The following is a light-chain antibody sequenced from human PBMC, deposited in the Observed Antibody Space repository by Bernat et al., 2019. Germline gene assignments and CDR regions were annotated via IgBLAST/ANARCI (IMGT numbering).Light chain of an antibody. CDR1: SSNIGNKF. Sequence: QSVLTQPPSVSAAPGQRVTISCSGSSSNIGNKFVSWYQHLPGTAPKLLIYDNNKRPSGIPDRFSGSRSGTSATLGITGLQPGDEANYYCSTWDSSLIIVLFGGGTKLTVL. J-gene: IGLJ2*01. CDR3: STWDSSLIIVL. CDR2: DNN. V-gene: IGLV1-51*01.